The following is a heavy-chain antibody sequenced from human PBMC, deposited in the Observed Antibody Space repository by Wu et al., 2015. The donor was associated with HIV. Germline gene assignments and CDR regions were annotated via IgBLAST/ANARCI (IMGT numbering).Heavy chain of an antibody. J-gene: IGHJ4*02. D-gene: IGHD6-19*01. CDR2: INPDSGDT. CDR3: ARNEYSSGWMGIDY. V-gene: IGHV1-2*02. CDR1: GYSFTAHY. Sequence: QLVQSGAEVKKPGSSVRVSCQTSGYSFTAHYIHWVRQAPGQGPEWMGLINPDSGDTKYAQKFQGRVTMTRDTSISTAYMELSRLRSDDTAVYYCARNEYSSGWMGIDYWGQGTLVTVSS.